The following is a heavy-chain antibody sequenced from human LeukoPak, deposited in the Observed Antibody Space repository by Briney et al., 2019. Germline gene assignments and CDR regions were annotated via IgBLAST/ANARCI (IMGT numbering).Heavy chain of an antibody. CDR3: ARDRGTVEQVDY. J-gene: IGHJ4*02. CDR1: GFTFSSYA. Sequence: GRSLRLSCAASGFTFSSYAMHWVRQAPGKGLEWVAVISYDGSNKYYADSVKGRFTISRDNSKNTLYLQMNSLRADDTAIYYCARDRGTVEQVDYWGQGTLVTVSS. V-gene: IGHV3-30*07. CDR2: ISYDGSNK. D-gene: IGHD1/OR15-1a*01.